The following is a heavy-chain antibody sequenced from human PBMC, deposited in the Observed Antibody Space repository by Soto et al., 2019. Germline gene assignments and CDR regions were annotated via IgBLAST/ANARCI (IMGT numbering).Heavy chain of an antibody. Sequence: GGSLRLSCAASGFTFSSYAMSWVRQAPGKGPEWVSAISGSGGSTYYADSVKGRFTISRDNSKNTLYLQMNSLRAEDTAVYYCAKSILEWLLSRYYFDYWGQGTLVTVSS. CDR2: ISGSGGST. J-gene: IGHJ4*02. D-gene: IGHD3-3*01. CDR3: AKSILEWLLSRYYFDY. CDR1: GFTFSSYA. V-gene: IGHV3-23*01.